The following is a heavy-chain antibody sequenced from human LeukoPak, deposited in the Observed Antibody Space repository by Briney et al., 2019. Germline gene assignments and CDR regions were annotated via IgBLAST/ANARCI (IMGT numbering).Heavy chain of an antibody. CDR1: GGTFSSYA. Sequence: GASVKVSCKASGGTFSSYAISWVRQAPGQGLEWMGGIIPIFGTANYAQKFQGRVTITADESTSTAYMELSSLRAEDTAVYYCARNPPPNYYDSSGVDYWGQGTLVTVSS. CDR3: ARNPPPNYYDSSGVDY. CDR2: IIPIFGTA. V-gene: IGHV1-69*13. J-gene: IGHJ4*02. D-gene: IGHD3-22*01.